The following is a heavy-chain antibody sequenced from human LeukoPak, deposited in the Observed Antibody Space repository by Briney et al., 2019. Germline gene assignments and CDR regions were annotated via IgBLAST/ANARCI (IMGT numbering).Heavy chain of an antibody. V-gene: IGHV4-39*01. J-gene: IGHJ4*02. CDR1: VDSISSTSYF. CDR3: ARHECSCIYCPFDY. CDR2: IYYSGTT. Sequence: SETLSLTCTVSVDSISSTSYFRGWIRQPPGKGLEWIATIYYSGTTYYNPSLKSRVTISVDTSKNQFSLKLSSVSASDMAVYYCARHECSCIYCPFDYWGQGSLVTVSS. D-gene: IGHD2-2*01.